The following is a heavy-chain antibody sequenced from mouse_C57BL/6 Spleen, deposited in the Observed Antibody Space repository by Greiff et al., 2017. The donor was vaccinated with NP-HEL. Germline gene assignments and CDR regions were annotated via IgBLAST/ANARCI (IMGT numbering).Heavy chain of an antibody. CDR2: IYPGGGYT. CDR1: GYTFTNYW. CDR3: AREEGYYFDY. J-gene: IGHJ2*01. V-gene: IGHV1-63*01. Sequence: QVQLQQSGAELVRPGTSVKMSCKASGYTFTNYWIGWAKQRPGHGLEWIGDIYPGGGYTNYNEKFKGKATLTADKSSSTAYMQFSSLTSEDSAIYYCAREEGYYFDYWGQGTTLTVSS.